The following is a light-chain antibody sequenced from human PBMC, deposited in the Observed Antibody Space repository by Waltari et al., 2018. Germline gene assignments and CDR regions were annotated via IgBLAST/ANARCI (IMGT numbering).Light chain of an antibody. CDR1: QSLLHSNGNTY. J-gene: IGKJ2*03. V-gene: IGKV2D-29*01. CDR2: RVS. CDR3: MQTLQTPYS. Sequence: DIVMTQTPLSLPVTPGEPASISCRSSQSLLHSNGNTYLFWYLQKPGQPPRLLIQRVSNRCSGVPDRFSGSGSGTDFTLKISRVEAEDVGVYYCMQTLQTPYSFGQGTKVEIK.